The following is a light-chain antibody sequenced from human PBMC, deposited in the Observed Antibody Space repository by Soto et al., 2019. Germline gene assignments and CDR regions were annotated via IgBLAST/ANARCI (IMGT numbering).Light chain of an antibody. CDR3: QQYGSSPIT. CDR1: ESINRSY. CDR2: GAS. Sequence: EIVLTQSPGTLSLSPGERATLSCRASESINRSYLSWLQQKTGQAPRLLIYGASSRATGIPDRFSGSGSGTDFTLTISRLEPEDFAVYYCQQYGSSPITFGQGTRLEI. V-gene: IGKV3-20*01. J-gene: IGKJ5*01.